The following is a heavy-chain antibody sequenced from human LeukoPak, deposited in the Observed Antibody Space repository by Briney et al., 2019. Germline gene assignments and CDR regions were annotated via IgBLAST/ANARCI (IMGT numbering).Heavy chain of an antibody. V-gene: IGHV3-23*01. J-gene: IGHJ4*02. CDR1: GFTVDSNY. D-gene: IGHD1-26*01. Sequence: GGSLRLSCAASGFTVDSNYLSWVRQAPGKGLEWVSTISGGGGSTYYADSVKGRFTISRDNSKNTLYLQVNSLRAEDTAVYYCAKGGKWDVTPFDYWGQGTLVTVSS. CDR2: ISGGGGST. CDR3: AKGGKWDVTPFDY.